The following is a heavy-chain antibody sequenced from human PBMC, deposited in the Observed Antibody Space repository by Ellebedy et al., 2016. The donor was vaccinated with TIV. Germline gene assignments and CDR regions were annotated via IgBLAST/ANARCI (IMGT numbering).Heavy chain of an antibody. J-gene: IGHJ4*02. CDR2: ISVSGGTT. CDR1: GFTFSSYA. Sequence: PGGSLRLSCAASGFTFSSYAMSWVRQAPGKGLEWVSAISVSGGTTYYADSVRGRFTISRDDSASTLFLQMNSLRVEDTAIYYCAKADYDVLTGHNRYFGNWGQGTLVTVSS. CDR3: AKADYDVLTGHNRYFGN. V-gene: IGHV3-23*01. D-gene: IGHD3-9*01.